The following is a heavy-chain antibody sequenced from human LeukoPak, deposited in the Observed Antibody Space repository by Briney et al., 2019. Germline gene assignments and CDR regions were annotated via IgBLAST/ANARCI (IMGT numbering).Heavy chain of an antibody. CDR1: GGSFRGYY. D-gene: IGHD3-9*01. V-gene: IGHV4-34*01. Sequence: SETLSLTCAVYGGSFRGYYWSWIRQPPGKGLEWIGEINHSGSTNYNPSLKSRVTISVDTSKNQFSLKLSSVTAADTAVYYCARVPILTGYYKDAFDIWGQGTMVTVSS. CDR3: ARVPILTGYYKDAFDI. J-gene: IGHJ3*02. CDR2: INHSGST.